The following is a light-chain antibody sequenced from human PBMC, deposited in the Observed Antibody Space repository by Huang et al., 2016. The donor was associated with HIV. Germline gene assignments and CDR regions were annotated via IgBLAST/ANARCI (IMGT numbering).Light chain of an antibody. CDR3: QQYDNRIT. Sequence: DIQMTQSPSSLSSSLGDRVTITCQASQDISTYLNWYQQKPGKAPKLLIYDASNLETGVPSRFSGSGSGTDFTLTISSLQPEDIATYYCQQYDNRITFGGGTKVEIK. CDR1: QDISTY. J-gene: IGKJ4*01. CDR2: DAS. V-gene: IGKV1-33*01.